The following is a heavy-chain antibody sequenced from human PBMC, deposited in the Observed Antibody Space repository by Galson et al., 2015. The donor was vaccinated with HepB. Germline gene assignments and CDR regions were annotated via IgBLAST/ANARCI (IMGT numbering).Heavy chain of an antibody. J-gene: IGHJ6*02. Sequence: SVKVSCKASGYTFNAYFTHWVRQAPGQGLQWMGWINTHGGDTNYAQRFQGRVTMNRDKSIRTAYRELSSLTSDDTAVYYCAREAVTSSGGYYGMDVWGQGTTVSVSS. V-gene: IGHV1-2*02. CDR3: AREAVTSSGGYYGMDV. D-gene: IGHD2-21*01. CDR1: GYTFNAYF. CDR2: INTHGGDT.